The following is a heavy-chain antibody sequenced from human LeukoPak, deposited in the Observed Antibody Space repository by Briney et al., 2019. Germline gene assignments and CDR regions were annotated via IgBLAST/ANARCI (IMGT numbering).Heavy chain of an antibody. D-gene: IGHD3-16*01. V-gene: IGHV3-20*04. CDR3: AKGPGGARFDY. J-gene: IGHJ4*02. Sequence: GGSLRLSCAASGFTFDDYGMTWVRQAPGKGLEWVSGINWNGGSTGYADSVKGRFTISRDNSKNTLSLQMNSLRAEDTALYYCAKGPGGARFDYWGQGTLVTVSS. CDR2: INWNGGST. CDR1: GFTFDDYG.